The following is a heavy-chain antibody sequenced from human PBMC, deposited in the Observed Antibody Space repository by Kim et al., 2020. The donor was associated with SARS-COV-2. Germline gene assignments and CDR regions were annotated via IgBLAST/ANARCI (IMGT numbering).Heavy chain of an antibody. Sequence: NPPRKSRVTISVDTSKSQFSLTLSSVTAADTAVYYCARDPSVAGMGAFDYWGQGTLVTVSS. D-gene: IGHD6-19*01. J-gene: IGHJ4*02. V-gene: IGHV4-39*07. CDR3: ARDPSVAGMGAFDY.